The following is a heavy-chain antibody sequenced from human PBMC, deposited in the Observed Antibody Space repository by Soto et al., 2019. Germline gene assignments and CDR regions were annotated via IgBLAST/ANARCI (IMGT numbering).Heavy chain of an antibody. CDR3: AKEYDILTGSDH. J-gene: IGHJ4*02. CDR1: GFTFSNYA. D-gene: IGHD3-9*01. Sequence: EVQLLESGGGLIQPGGSLRLSCAASGFTFSNYAMSWVRQAPGKGLEWVSGIRGGGGRTYYADSVKGRFTISRDNSKNTLCLQMNSLRVEDTAIYYCAKEYDILTGSDHWGPGTLVTVSS. CDR2: IRGGGGRT. V-gene: IGHV3-23*01.